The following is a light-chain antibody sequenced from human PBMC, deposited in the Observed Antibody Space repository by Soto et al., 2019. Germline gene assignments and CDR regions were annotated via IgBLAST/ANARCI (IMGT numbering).Light chain of an antibody. V-gene: IGKV3-11*01. Sequence: EIVLTHSPDTLSLSAWQRATLSCGASQSVSTYLAWFEQVPGQAPRLLIYDASNRATGIPARFSGSGSGTDFTLTISSLEPEDFAVYYCQQRSNWPRTFGQGTEVDIK. CDR2: DAS. J-gene: IGKJ1*01. CDR3: QQRSNWPRT. CDR1: QSVSTY.